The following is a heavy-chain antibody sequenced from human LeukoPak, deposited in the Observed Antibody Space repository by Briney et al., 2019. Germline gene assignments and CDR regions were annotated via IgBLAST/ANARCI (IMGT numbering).Heavy chain of an antibody. CDR3: ARGNAHAFDI. Sequence: PGGFLRLSCAASGFTFNSYSMNWVRQAPGKGLVWVSRIHSDGSSTTSADSVKGRFTTSRDNAENTLYLQMNSLRAEDTAVYFCARGNAHAFDIWGQGTMVTVSS. CDR1: GFTFNSYS. J-gene: IGHJ3*02. D-gene: IGHD1-1*01. V-gene: IGHV3-74*01. CDR2: IHSDGSST.